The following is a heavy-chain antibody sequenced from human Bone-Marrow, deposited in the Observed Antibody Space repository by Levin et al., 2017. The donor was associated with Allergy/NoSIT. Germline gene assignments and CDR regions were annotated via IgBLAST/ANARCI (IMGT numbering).Heavy chain of an antibody. CDR3: ARDTTVTTYWDY. CDR1: GFTFSSYW. D-gene: IGHD4-11*01. CDR2: IKQDGSDK. J-gene: IGHJ4*02. Sequence: QASETLSLTCAASGFTFSSYWMSWVRQAPGKGLEWVANIKQDGSDKHYVESVKGRFTISRDNAKNSLYLQMNSLRDEDTAVYYCARDTTVTTYWDYWGQGTLVTVSS. V-gene: IGHV3-7*03.